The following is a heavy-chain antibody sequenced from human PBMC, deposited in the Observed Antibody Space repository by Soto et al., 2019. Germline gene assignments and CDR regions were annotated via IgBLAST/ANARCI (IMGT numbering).Heavy chain of an antibody. Sequence: GGSLRLSCAASEFTFSSYVMSWVRQAPGKGLEWVSSISASGGTPYYGDSVKGRFIISRDNSRDTLYLQMHSLRAEDTAVYFCAKGLYDNAGYYYSNWGQGTLVTVSS. CDR3: AKGLYDNAGYYYSN. V-gene: IGHV3-23*01. J-gene: IGHJ4*02. CDR1: EFTFSSYV. CDR2: ISASGGTP. D-gene: IGHD3-22*01.